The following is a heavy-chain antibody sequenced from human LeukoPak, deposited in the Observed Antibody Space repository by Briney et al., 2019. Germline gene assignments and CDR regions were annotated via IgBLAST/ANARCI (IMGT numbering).Heavy chain of an antibody. CDR1: GYTFTGYY. D-gene: IGHD6-13*01. CDR2: INPNSGAT. CDR3: AREGAAAADVNWFDP. J-gene: IGHJ5*02. Sequence: ASVKVSCKASGYTFTGYYMHWVRQAPGQGLEWMGWINPNSGATNFAQKFQGRVTMTRDTSNNTAYMELSSLRSDDTAVYYCAREGAAAADVNWFDPWGQGTVVTVSS. V-gene: IGHV1-2*02.